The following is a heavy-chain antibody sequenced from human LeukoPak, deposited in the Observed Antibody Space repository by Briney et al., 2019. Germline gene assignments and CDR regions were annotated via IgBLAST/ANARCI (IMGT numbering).Heavy chain of an antibody. CDR2: INPNSGGT. Sequence: ASVKVSCKASGYTFTGYYMHWVRQAPGQGLEWMGWINPNSGGTNYAQKFQGWVTMTRDTSISTAYMELSRLRSDDTAVYYYAREALATAHTKYYYYGMDVWGQGTTVTVSS. CDR1: GYTFTGYY. J-gene: IGHJ6*02. CDR3: AREALATAHTKYYYYGMDV. V-gene: IGHV1-2*04. D-gene: IGHD5-12*01.